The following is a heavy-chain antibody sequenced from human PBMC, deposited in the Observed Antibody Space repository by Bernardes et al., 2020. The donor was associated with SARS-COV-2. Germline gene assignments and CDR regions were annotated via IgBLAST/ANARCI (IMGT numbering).Heavy chain of an antibody. CDR1: GYILTSND. CDR3: ARDGYLGYYYYGMDV. Sequence: ASVKVSCKASGYILTSNDITWVRQATGQGLEWMGWMDPKSGYAGYAQKFQGRVTMTRNTSINTAYMELSSLTSEDTAVYYCARDGYLGYYYYGMDVWGQGTTVTVSS. D-gene: IGHD5-18*01. CDR2: MDPKSGYA. J-gene: IGHJ6*02. V-gene: IGHV1-8*01.